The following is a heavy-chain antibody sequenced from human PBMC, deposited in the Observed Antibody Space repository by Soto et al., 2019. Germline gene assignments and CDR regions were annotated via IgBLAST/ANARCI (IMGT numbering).Heavy chain of an antibody. D-gene: IGHD6-13*01. CDR3: ASLLGPFGIIAAAGGYYFGMDV. J-gene: IGHJ6*02. CDR2: ISGSGGST. V-gene: IGHV3-23*01. Sequence: QPGGSLRLSCAASGFTFSSYAMSWVRQAPGKGLEWVSAISGSGGSTYYADSVKGRFTISRDNSKNTLYLQMNSLRAEDTAVYYCASLLGPFGIIAAAGGYYFGMDVWGQGTTVTVSS. CDR1: GFTFSSYA.